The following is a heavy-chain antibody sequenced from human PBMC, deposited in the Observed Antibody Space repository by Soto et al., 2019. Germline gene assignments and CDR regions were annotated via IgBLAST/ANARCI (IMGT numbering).Heavy chain of an antibody. CDR1: GYSVTSNVW. Sequence: XETLSLTCAVSGYSVTSNVWWSWVRQPPVKGLEWIGEAYHNGLTDYNPSLKSRVTMSVDTSKNEFSLKLTSLTAADTAIYYCARDAAVPGESDRFDYWGQGPLVTVSS. V-gene: IGHV4-4*02. D-gene: IGHD6-19*01. CDR3: ARDAAVPGESDRFDY. CDR2: AYHNGLT. J-gene: IGHJ4*02.